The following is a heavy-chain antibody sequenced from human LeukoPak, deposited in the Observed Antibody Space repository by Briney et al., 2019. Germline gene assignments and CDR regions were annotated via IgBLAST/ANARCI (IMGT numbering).Heavy chain of an antibody. CDR3: ASMANYNWNFYMDV. D-gene: IGHD1-20*01. CDR1: GGSISSGGYS. J-gene: IGHJ6*03. CDR2: IYHSGST. Sequence: SETLSLTCAVSGGSISSGGYSWSWIRQPPGKGLEWIGYIYHSGSTYYNPSLKSRVTISVDRSKNQFSLKLSSVTAADTAVYYCASMANYNWNFYMDVWGKGTTVTVSS. V-gene: IGHV4-30-2*02.